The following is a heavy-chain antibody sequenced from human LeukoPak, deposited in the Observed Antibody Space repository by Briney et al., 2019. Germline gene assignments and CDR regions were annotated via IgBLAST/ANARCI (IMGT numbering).Heavy chain of an antibody. CDR3: ARVGRGVYGMDV. CDR2: IINSGGTV. J-gene: IGHJ6*02. Sequence: GGSLRLSCAASGFTFSDYEMNWVRQAPGKGLEWVSYIINSGGTVYYTDSVQGRFTISRDNARNSLFLQMNSLRDEDTAVYYCARVGRGVYGMDVWGQGTTVTVSS. CDR1: GFTFSDYE. V-gene: IGHV3-48*03. D-gene: IGHD3-10*01.